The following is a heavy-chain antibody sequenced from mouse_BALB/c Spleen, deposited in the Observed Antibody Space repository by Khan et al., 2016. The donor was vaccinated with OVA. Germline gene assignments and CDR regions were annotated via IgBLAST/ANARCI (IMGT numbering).Heavy chain of an antibody. D-gene: IGHD1-1*01. J-gene: IGHJ2*01. Sequence: QLEESGPGLVKPSQSLSLTCTVTGYSITNGYAWNWIRQFPGNKLEWMGYISYNGVTSYTPSLQSRISITRDTSKNQFFLQLNSVTTEDTATYYCSSGNYYGYYLDYWGQGTTLTVSS. CDR1: GYSITNGYA. CDR3: SSGNYYGYYLDY. CDR2: ISYNGVT. V-gene: IGHV3-2*02.